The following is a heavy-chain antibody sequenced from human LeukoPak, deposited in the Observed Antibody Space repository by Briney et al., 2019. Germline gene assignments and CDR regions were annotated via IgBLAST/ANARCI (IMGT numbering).Heavy chain of an antibody. CDR2: ISGSGGST. V-gene: IGHV3-23*01. CDR1: GFTFSSYA. CDR3: AKSSSSWYLSWFDP. J-gene: IGHJ5*02. D-gene: IGHD6-13*01. Sequence: GGSLRLSCAASGFTFSSYAMSWVRQAPGKGLEWVSVISGSGGSTYYADSVKGRFTISRDNSKNTLYLQMNSLRAEDTAVYYCAKSSSSWYLSWFDPWGQGTLVTVSS.